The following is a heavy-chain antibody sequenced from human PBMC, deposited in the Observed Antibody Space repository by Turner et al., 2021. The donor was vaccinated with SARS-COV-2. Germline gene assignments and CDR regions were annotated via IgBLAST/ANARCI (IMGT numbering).Heavy chain of an antibody. V-gene: IGHV3-30*03. D-gene: IGHD3-10*01. J-gene: IGHJ4*02. Sequence: QVQLVESGGGVVQPGRSLRLSCAASGFTLSSYGMHWVRQAPGKGLEWVAVISYDGSNKYYADSVKGRFTISRDNSKNTLYLQMNSLRAEDTAVYYCAREMAAHYGSGSYYSAPFDYWGQGTLVTVSS. CDR2: ISYDGSNK. CDR3: AREMAAHYGSGSYYSAPFDY. CDR1: GFTLSSYG.